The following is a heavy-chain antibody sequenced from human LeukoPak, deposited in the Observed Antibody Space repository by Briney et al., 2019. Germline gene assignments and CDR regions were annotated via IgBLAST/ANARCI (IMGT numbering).Heavy chain of an antibody. D-gene: IGHD4-11*01. CDR1: GGSISSYY. V-gene: IGHV4-59*01. CDR2: IYYSGST. J-gene: IGHJ4*02. CDR3: ARVDSNYVGYFDY. Sequence: SETLSLTCTVSGGSISSYYWNWIRQPPGKGLEWIGYIYYSGSTNYNPSLKSRVTISVDTSKNQFSLKLSSVTAADTAVYYCARVDSNYVGYFDYWGQGTLVTVSS.